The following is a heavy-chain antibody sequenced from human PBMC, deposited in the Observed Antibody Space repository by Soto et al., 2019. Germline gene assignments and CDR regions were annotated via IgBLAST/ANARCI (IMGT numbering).Heavy chain of an antibody. D-gene: IGHD3-16*01. CDR2: INAHSGGT. V-gene: IGHV1-2*02. CDR3: VKDLTRKLAYWLGP. CDR1: GFSFTGYY. J-gene: IGHJ5*01. Sequence: ASVKVSCKASGFSFTGYYIHWLRQAPGQGVEWRGWINAHSGGTEYAQMIQGRGTVTRDTTISTAYLIPANVTSDDTGLYCCVKDLTRKLAYWLGPWGQGTQVTVPS.